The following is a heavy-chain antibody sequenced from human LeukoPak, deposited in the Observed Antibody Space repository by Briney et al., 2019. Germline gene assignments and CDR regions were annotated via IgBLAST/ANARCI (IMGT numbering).Heavy chain of an antibody. CDR3: ARDRICSGGSCYSHWFDP. J-gene: IGHJ5*02. CDR2: ISTGSSYI. D-gene: IGHD2-15*01. CDR1: GFTFSSYS. Sequence: GGSLRLPCAASGFTFSSYSMNWVRQAPGKGLEWVSSISTGSSYIYYADSVKGRFTISRDNAKNSLYLQMNSLRAEDTAVYYCARDRICSGGSCYSHWFDPWGQGTLVTVSS. V-gene: IGHV3-21*01.